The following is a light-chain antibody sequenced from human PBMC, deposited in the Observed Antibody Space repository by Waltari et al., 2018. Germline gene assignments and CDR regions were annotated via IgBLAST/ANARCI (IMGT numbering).Light chain of an antibody. CDR2: GAS. CDR1: QSVSSN. CDR3: QQYNNWPPLT. Sequence: EIVMTRSPATLSVSTGERATISCRASQSVSSNLAWYQQNPGQAPRLLIYGASTRATGIPARFSGSGSGTEFTLTISSLQSEDFAVYYCQQYNNWPPLTFGQGTRLEIK. V-gene: IGKV3-15*01. J-gene: IGKJ5*01.